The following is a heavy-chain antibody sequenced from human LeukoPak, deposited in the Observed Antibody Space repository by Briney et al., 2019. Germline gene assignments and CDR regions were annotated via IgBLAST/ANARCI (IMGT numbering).Heavy chain of an antibody. V-gene: IGHV1-8*01. CDR2: MNPNSGNT. CDR3: ARVIRILTGRRNWFDP. J-gene: IGHJ5*02. D-gene: IGHD3-9*01. CDR1: GYTFTSYD. Sequence: ASVKVSCKASGYTFTSYDINWVRQATGQGLEWMGWMNPNSGNTGYAQKFQGRVTMTRNTSISTAYMELSSLRSEDTAVYYCARVIRILTGRRNWFDPWGQGTLVTVSS.